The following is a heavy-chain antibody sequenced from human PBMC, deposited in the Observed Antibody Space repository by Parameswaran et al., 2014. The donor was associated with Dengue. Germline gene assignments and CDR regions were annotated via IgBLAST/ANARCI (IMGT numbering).Heavy chain of an antibody. CDR3: GTCYWGTFDI. V-gene: IGHV3-7*01. D-gene: IGHD2-21*01. J-gene: IGHJ3*02. Sequence: RWIRQPPGKGLEWVANIKEDGSEKYYVDSVNGRFTISRDNAKNSLFLQMNSLRAEDTAVYYCGTCYWGTFDIWGQGTMVTVSS. CDR2: IKEDGSEK.